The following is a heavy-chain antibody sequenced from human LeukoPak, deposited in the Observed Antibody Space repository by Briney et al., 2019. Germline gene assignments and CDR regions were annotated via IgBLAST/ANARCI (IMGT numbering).Heavy chain of an antibody. V-gene: IGHV3-48*03. J-gene: IGHJ6*02. Sequence: GGSLRLSCAASGFSFSSDELSWVRQAPGKGLEWLSYISTRGRTTYYADSEKGRFTISRDNAKNSLYLQMSSLRAEDTAVYYCARDRTMVRGLANYFYGMDVWGQGTTVSVSS. CDR1: GFSFSSDE. D-gene: IGHD3-10*01. CDR3: ARDRTMVRGLANYFYGMDV. CDR2: ISTRGRTT.